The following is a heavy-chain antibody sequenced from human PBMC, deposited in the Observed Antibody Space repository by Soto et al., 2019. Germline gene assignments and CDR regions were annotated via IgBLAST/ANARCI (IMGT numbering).Heavy chain of an antibody. CDR3: ARSPPPYYYDSSGHTFDS. Sequence: SGPTLGNPTQTLTLTCSFSGFSLKTKGMRVSWIRQPAGKALEWLARIDGDDDKLYSTSLKTRVTISKDTSRNQVVLTMTNMDPEDTAKYYCARSPPPYYYDSSGHTFDSWGPGTLVTVSS. V-gene: IGHV2-70*04. J-gene: IGHJ4*02. CDR2: IDGDDDK. CDR1: GFSLKTKGMR. D-gene: IGHD3-22*01.